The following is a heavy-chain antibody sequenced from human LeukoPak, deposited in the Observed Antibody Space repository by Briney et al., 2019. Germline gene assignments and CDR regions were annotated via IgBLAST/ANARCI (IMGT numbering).Heavy chain of an antibody. CDR1: GFSFKTYT. D-gene: IGHD3-3*01. V-gene: IGHV3-21*01. Sequence: PGGSLRLSCAASGFSFKTYTMNWVRQAPGEGLEWASSLSSSSSYIYYADSVKGRFTISRDNAKNSLYLQMNSLRAEDTAVYYCARCYDFWSGYYNGGVDLDYWGQGTLATVSS. J-gene: IGHJ4*02. CDR3: ARCYDFWSGYYNGGVDLDY. CDR2: LSSSSSYI.